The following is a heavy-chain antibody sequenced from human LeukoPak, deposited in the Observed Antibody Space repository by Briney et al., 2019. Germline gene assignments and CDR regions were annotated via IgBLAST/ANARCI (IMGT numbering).Heavy chain of an antibody. V-gene: IGHV3-53*01. CDR3: ASYGDYQFAY. J-gene: IGHJ4*02. CDR1: GFSFSSNW. D-gene: IGHD4-17*01. Sequence: GGSLRLSCAASGFSFSSNWMHWVRQAPGKGLEWVSVIYSGGSTYYADSVKGRFTISRDNSKNTLYLQMNSLRAEDTAVYYCASYGDYQFAYWGQGTLVTVSS. CDR2: IYSGGST.